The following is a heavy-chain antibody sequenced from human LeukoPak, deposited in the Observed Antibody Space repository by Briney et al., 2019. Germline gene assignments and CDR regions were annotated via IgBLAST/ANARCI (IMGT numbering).Heavy chain of an antibody. J-gene: IGHJ6*02. V-gene: IGHV3-7*03. CDR3: SKGGGYVRMDV. D-gene: IGHD5-12*01. CDR1: GFIFSDYW. Sequence: PGGSLRLSCAASGFIFSDYWLSWVRQAPGKGLEWVANIKQDGSGTHYVDSVKGRFTISRDNAKNSLFLQTNSLRADDTAVYYCSKGGGYVRMDVWGQGTTVTVSS. CDR2: IKQDGSGT.